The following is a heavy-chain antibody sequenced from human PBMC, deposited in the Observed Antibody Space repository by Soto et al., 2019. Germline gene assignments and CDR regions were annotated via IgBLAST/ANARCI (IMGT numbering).Heavy chain of an antibody. J-gene: IGHJ4*02. Sequence: EVQLVESGGGLVKPGGSLRLSCAASGFTFSSYSMNWVRQAPGKGLEWVSSISSSSSYIYYADSVKGRFTISRDNAKNSRYLQMNRLRAEDTAVYYCALMVRGFKGDYFDYWGQGTLVTVSS. CDR1: GFTFSSYS. D-gene: IGHD3-10*01. CDR3: ALMVRGFKGDYFDY. CDR2: ISSSSSYI. V-gene: IGHV3-21*01.